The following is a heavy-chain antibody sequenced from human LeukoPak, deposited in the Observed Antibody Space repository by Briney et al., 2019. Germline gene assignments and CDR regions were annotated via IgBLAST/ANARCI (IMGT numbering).Heavy chain of an antibody. CDR3: AKDRNAWPANFDS. CDR1: GFTFSTNA. V-gene: IGHV3-23*01. CDR2: ISSSGGTT. D-gene: IGHD1-14*01. Sequence: GGSLRLSCAASGFTFSTNAVNWVRQAPGKRLEWVSAISSSGGTTYYADSVKGRFSISRDNSKNTLCLRMNSLRAEDTAIYYCAKDRNAWPANFDSWGQGTLVTVSA. J-gene: IGHJ4*02.